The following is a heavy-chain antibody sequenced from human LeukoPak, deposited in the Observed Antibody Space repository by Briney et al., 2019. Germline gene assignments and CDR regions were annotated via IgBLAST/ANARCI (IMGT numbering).Heavy chain of an antibody. D-gene: IGHD3-16*02. CDR3: ARAGGGYHYYIWGDYRYSFDY. Sequence: GGSLRLSCEVSGFTFSSYTMNWVRQAPGKGLEWVASISTYGTYIYYGDSLRGRFSISRDNAKNSLYLQMKSLRAEDTAVYFCARAGGGYHYYIWGDYRYSFDYWGQGTPVTVPS. CDR1: GFTFSSYT. CDR2: ISTYGTYI. V-gene: IGHV3-21*01. J-gene: IGHJ4*02.